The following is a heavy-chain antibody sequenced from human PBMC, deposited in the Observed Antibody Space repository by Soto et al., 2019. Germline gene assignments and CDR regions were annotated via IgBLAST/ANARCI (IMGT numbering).Heavy chain of an antibody. V-gene: IGHV3-30-3*01. Sequence: LRLSCAASGFTFSSYAMHWVRQAPGKGLEWVAVISYDGSNKYYADSVKGRFTISRDNSKNTLYLQMNSLRAEDTAVYYCARDLSGYSSGWSILDYYYYGMDVWGQGTTVTVSS. CDR3: ARDLSGYSSGWSILDYYYYGMDV. D-gene: IGHD6-19*01. CDR1: GFTFSSYA. J-gene: IGHJ6*02. CDR2: ISYDGSNK.